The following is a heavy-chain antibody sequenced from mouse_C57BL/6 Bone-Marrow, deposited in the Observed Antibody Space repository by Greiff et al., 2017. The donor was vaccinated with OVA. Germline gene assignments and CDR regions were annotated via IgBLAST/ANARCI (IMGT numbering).Heavy chain of an antibody. D-gene: IGHD2-4*01. CDR1: GFTFSSYG. Sequence: DVKLVESGGDLVKPGGSLKLSCAASGFTFSSYGMSWVRQTPDKRLEWVATISSGGSYTYYPDSVKGRFTISRDNAKNTLYLQMSSLKSEDTAMYYCARFYDYDGFAYWGQGTLVTVSA. J-gene: IGHJ3*01. V-gene: IGHV5-6*02. CDR2: ISSGGSYT. CDR3: ARFYDYDGFAY.